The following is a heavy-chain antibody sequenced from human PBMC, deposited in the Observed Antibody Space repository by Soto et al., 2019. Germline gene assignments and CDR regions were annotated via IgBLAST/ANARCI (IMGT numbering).Heavy chain of an antibody. Sequence: EVQLVESGGGLVQPGRSLRLSCAASGFTFDDYAMHWVRQAPGKGLEWVSGISWNSGSIGYADSVKGRFASSRDIVNNPLCLQMNSVSADDTALYYFAEDSVTLRGSRDYYDTDDWGRGTTVSVSS. CDR1: GFTFDDYA. CDR3: AEDSVTLRGSRDYYDTDD. V-gene: IGHV3-9*01. J-gene: IGHJ6*03. CDR2: ISWNSGSI. D-gene: IGHD3-10*01.